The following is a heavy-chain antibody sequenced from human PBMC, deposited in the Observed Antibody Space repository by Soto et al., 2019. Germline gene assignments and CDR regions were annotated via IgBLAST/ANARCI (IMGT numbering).Heavy chain of an antibody. D-gene: IGHD4-17*01. J-gene: IGHJ6*02. CDR3: IFTTTVTFYYGMDV. CDR1: GFTFSKAW. Sequence: SLRLSCAASGFTFSKAWMNWVRQAPGKGLEWVGRIKSKTDGGTTDYAAPVKGRFTVSRDDSKNTLYLQMNSLKTEDTAIYYCIFTTTVTFYYGMDVWGQGTTVTVSS. CDR2: IKSKTDGGTT. V-gene: IGHV3-15*01.